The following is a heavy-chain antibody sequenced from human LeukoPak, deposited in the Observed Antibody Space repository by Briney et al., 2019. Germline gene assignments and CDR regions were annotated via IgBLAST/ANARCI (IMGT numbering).Heavy chain of an antibody. J-gene: IGHJ4*02. Sequence: ASVKVSCKASGYTFTSYYMHWVRQAPGQGLEWMGIINPSGGSTSYAQKFQGRVTMTRDTSTSTVCMELSSLRSEDTAVYYCARGQTSRTTGTTSDDYWGQGTLVTVSS. V-gene: IGHV1-46*01. CDR1: GYTFTSYY. CDR2: INPSGGST. CDR3: ARGQTSRTTGTTSDDY. D-gene: IGHD1-1*01.